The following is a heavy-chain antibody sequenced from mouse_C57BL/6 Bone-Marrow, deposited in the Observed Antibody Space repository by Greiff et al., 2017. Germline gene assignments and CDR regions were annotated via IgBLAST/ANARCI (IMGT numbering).Heavy chain of an antibody. V-gene: IGHV1-47*01. CDR2: FHPYNDDT. Sequence: QVHVKQSGAELVKPGASVKMSCTASGYTFTTYSMDWMKQNHGQSLEWIGNFHPYNDDTKYNPQFKGKATLTVEQSSSTVYLELSRLSSADSAVYYCARGWDVFDYWGQGTTLTVSS. CDR1: GYTFTTYS. CDR3: ARGWDVFDY. J-gene: IGHJ2*01. D-gene: IGHD4-1*01.